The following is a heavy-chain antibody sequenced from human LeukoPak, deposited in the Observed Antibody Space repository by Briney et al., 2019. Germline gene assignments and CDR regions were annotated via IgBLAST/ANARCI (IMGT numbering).Heavy chain of an antibody. Sequence: GGSLRLSCAASGFTFSSYWMSWVRQAPGKGLEWVANIKQDGSEKYYVDSVKGRFTISRDNAKNSLYLQMNSLRAEDTAVYYCARGNGDTVVVPAAPPTNPSYYYYGMDVWGQGTTVTVSS. D-gene: IGHD2-2*01. CDR1: GFTFSSYW. CDR3: ARGNGDTVVVPAAPPTNPSYYYYGMDV. J-gene: IGHJ6*02. CDR2: IKQDGSEK. V-gene: IGHV3-7*01.